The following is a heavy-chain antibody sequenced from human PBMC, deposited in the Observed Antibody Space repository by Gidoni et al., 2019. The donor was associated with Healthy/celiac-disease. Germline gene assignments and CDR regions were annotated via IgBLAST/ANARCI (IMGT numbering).Heavy chain of an antibody. J-gene: IGHJ3*02. CDR3: ARSPYDRDIVVVPAAIRGAFDI. Sequence: EVQLVESGGGLVKPGGSLRLSCAASRFTFSIYSMNWVRQAPGKGLEWVSAIRSSSSYIYYADSVKGRFTISRDNAKNSLYLQMNSLRAEDTAVYYCARSPYDRDIVVVPAAIRGAFDIWGQGTMVTVSS. V-gene: IGHV3-21*01. CDR1: RFTFSIYS. D-gene: IGHD2-2*02. CDR2: IRSSSSYI.